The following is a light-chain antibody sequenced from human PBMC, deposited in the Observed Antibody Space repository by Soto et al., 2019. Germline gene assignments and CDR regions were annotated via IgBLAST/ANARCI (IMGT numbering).Light chain of an antibody. J-gene: IGKJ1*01. Sequence: EIVLTQSPGTLSLSPGERATLSCRASQSVASSYLAWYQQKPGQAPRLLIYGASNRATGIPDRFSGSVSGADFTLTISRLEPEDFAVYYCQQYDSSPRTFGQGTRVEIK. CDR3: QQYDSSPRT. CDR1: QSVASSY. CDR2: GAS. V-gene: IGKV3-20*01.